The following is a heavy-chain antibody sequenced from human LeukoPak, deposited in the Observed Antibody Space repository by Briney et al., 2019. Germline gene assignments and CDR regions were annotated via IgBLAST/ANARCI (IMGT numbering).Heavy chain of an antibody. Sequence: GASVKVSCKASGGTFSSYAISWVRQAPGQGLEWMGGIIPIFGTANYAQKFQGRVTITADESTSTVYMELSSLRSEDTAVYYCARGPRDYCSSTSCSQYNWFDPWGQGTLVTVSS. CDR1: GGTFSSYA. V-gene: IGHV1-69*13. CDR2: IIPIFGTA. J-gene: IGHJ5*02. D-gene: IGHD2-2*01. CDR3: ARGPRDYCSSTSCSQYNWFDP.